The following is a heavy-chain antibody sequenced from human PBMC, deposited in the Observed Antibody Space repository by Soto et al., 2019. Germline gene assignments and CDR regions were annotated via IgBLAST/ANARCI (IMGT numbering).Heavy chain of an antibody. CDR2: ISAYNGNT. J-gene: IGHJ6*03. D-gene: IGHD3-3*01. Sequence: GASVKVSCKASGYTFTSYGISWVRQAPGQGLEWMRWISAYNGNTNYAQKLQGRVTMTTDTSTSTAYMELRSLRSDDTAVYYCAREIVARITIFGVVPNYYYYYMDVWGKGTTVTVSS. V-gene: IGHV1-18*01. CDR1: GYTFTSYG. CDR3: AREIVARITIFGVVPNYYYYYMDV.